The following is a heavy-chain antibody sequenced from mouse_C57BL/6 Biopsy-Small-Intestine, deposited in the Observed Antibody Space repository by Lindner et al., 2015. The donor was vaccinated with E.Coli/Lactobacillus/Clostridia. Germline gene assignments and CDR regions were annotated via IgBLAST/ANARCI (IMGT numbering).Heavy chain of an antibody. J-gene: IGHJ2*01. Sequence: VQLQESGPELVKPGASVKISCKASGYSFTGYYMNWVKQSPEKSLEWIGEINPSTGGTTYNQKFKAKATLTVDKSSSTAYMKLKSLTSEDSAVYYCARGGILRYYFDYWGQGTTLTVSS. CDR2: INPSTGGT. D-gene: IGHD1-1*01. CDR1: GYSFTGYY. CDR3: ARGGILRYYFDY. V-gene: IGHV1-42*01.